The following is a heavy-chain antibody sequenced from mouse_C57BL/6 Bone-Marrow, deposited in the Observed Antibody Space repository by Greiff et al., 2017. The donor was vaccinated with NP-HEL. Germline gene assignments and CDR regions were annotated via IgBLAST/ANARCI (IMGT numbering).Heavy chain of an antibody. Sequence: LVESGAELARPGASVKLSCKASGYTFTSYGISWVKQRTGQGLEWIGEIYPRSGNTYYNEKVKGKAILTADQSSSTAYLELRSLTSEESAVYCCVSSAYYGSSFYWYFDVWGTGTTVTVSS. J-gene: IGHJ1*03. CDR1: GYTFTSYG. CDR2: IYPRSGNT. V-gene: IGHV1-81*01. CDR3: VSSAYYGSSFYWYFDV. D-gene: IGHD1-1*01.